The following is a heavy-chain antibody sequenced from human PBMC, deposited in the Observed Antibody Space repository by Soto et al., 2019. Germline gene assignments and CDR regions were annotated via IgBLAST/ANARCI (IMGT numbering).Heavy chain of an antibody. J-gene: IGHJ4*02. V-gene: IGHV4-4*02. D-gene: IGHD1-7*01. CDR3: ASRDPGTSVDY. CDR1: GGSFTSNEC. Sequence: PSRTLSLTCAVSGGSFTSNECSAWGRQPPGQGLEWIWEIYRTGGTNYNPSLKRRGSISVDKSENQFSLKGTSLTAAETAVYYCASRDPGTSVDYWGKGTLVTISS. CDR2: IYRTGGT.